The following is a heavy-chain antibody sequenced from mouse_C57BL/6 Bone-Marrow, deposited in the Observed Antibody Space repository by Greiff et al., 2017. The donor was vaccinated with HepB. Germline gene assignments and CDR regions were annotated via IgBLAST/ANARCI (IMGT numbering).Heavy chain of an antibody. CDR3: ARAWDHYAMDY. CDR2: ISDGGSYT. V-gene: IGHV5-4*03. D-gene: IGHD4-1*01. Sequence: EVMLVESGGGLVKPGGSLKLSCAASGFTFSSYAMSWVRQTPEKRLEWVATISDGGSYTYYPANVKGRFTISRDNAKNNLYLQMSHLKSEDTAMYYCARAWDHYAMDYWGQGTSVTVSS. J-gene: IGHJ4*01. CDR1: GFTFSSYA.